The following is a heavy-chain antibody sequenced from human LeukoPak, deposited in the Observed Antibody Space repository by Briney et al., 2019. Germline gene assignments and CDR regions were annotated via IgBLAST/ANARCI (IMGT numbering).Heavy chain of an antibody. Sequence: ASVKVSCKASGGTFSSYAISRVRQAPGQGLEWMGGIIPIFGTANYAQKFQGRVTITADESTSTAYMELSSLRSEDTAVYYCAREKAVAGSSPFDYWGQGTLVTVSS. CDR3: AREKAVAGSSPFDY. J-gene: IGHJ4*02. D-gene: IGHD6-19*01. V-gene: IGHV1-69*13. CDR2: IIPIFGTA. CDR1: GGTFSSYA.